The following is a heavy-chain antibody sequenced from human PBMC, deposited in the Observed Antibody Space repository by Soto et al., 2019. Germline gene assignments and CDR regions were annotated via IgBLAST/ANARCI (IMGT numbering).Heavy chain of an antibody. Sequence: ASVKVSCKASVYTFTSYYRHWVRQAPGQGLEWMGIINPSGGSTSYAQKFQGRVTMTRDTSTSTVYMELSSLRSEDTAVYYCARGRDPYSGSYYFDYGGQGTLVTVSS. V-gene: IGHV1-46*01. D-gene: IGHD1-26*01. CDR1: VYTFTSYY. CDR3: ARGRDPYSGSYYFDY. J-gene: IGHJ4*02. CDR2: INPSGGST.